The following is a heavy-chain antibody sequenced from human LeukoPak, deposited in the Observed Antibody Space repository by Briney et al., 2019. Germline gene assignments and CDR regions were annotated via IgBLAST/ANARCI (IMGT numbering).Heavy chain of an antibody. V-gene: IGHV3-21*01. J-gene: IGHJ6*03. Sequence: GGSLRFSCAASGFTFSSYSMNWVRQAPGKGLEWFSSISSSSSCIYYADSVKGRFTISRDNAKNSLYLQMNSLRAEDTAVYYCARDLKVVVVAATTLGYYYYMDVWGKGTTVTVSS. CDR3: ARDLKVVVVAATTLGYYYYMDV. CDR1: GFTFSSYS. CDR2: ISSSSSCI. D-gene: IGHD2-15*01.